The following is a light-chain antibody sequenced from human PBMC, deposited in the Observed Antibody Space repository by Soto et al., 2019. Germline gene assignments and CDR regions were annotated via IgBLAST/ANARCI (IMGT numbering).Light chain of an antibody. CDR1: QSLSSNY. V-gene: IGKV3-20*01. J-gene: IGKJ4*01. Sequence: EIVLTESPDTLALSPGERATRCCRASQSLSSNYLAWYQKKPGQAPRLLIYGTSFRATGIPGRFSGSGSGTDFTLTISRLEPEDSAVYYCQQYDTSPVTFGGGTKVDIK. CDR3: QQYDTSPVT. CDR2: GTS.